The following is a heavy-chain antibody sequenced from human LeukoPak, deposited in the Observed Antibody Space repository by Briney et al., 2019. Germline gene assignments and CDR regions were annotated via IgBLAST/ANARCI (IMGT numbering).Heavy chain of an antibody. J-gene: IGHJ4*01. CDR2: LDPEDLGT. D-gene: IGHD3-10*01. V-gene: IGHV1-24*01. CDR1: GYTLTELS. Sequence: GASVKVSCKVSGYTLTELSIHWVRQAPGKGLEWMGSLDPEDLGTISSPKFPGRLSMTEDTSTDTTYLQLSSLRSDDTAVYYCVTAPLWFGERQMNYFNFWGHGTLVTVSA. CDR3: VTAPLWFGERQMNYFNF.